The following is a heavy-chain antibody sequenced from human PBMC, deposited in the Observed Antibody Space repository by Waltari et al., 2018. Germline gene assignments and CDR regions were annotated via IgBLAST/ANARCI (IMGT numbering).Heavy chain of an antibody. CDR1: GASLNTKNFS. D-gene: IGHD6-6*01. CDR2: IYYNGIT. Sequence: QLQLQESGPGLVKPSETLSLSCTVSGASLNTKNFSWGWIRQPPGKGLQWIGSIYYNGITFYNPSLKSRVTISVDTSQNQFSLKLSSVTAADTAVYYCARIGSSPYYYYYYMDVWGKGTTVTVSS. V-gene: IGHV4-39*01. CDR3: ARIGSSPYYYYYYMDV. J-gene: IGHJ6*03.